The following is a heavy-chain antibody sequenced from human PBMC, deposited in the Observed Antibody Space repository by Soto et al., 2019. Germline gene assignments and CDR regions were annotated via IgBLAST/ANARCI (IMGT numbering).Heavy chain of an antibody. CDR3: ATSGGGWLQPPV. V-gene: IGHV3-7*03. D-gene: IGHD5-12*01. CDR2: IKQDGSEK. Sequence: PGGSLRLSCAASGFTFRSNWMSWVHQAPGKGLEWVANIKQDGSEKYYVDSVKGRFTISRDNAKNSLYLQMNSLRAEDTAVYYCATSGGGWLQPPVWGQGTLVTVSS. CDR1: GFTFRSNW. J-gene: IGHJ4*02.